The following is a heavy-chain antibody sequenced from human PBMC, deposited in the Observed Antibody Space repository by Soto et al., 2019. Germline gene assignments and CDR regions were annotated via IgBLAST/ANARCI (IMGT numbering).Heavy chain of an antibody. D-gene: IGHD3-10*01. CDR3: WSGLHYYGSGSYYMVKYYYCGMDV. Sequence: GGSLRLSCEASGFTFSSYWISWVRQAPWKGLEWVANIKQDGSEKYYVDSVKGRFTISRDNAKNSLYLQMNSLRAEDTAVYYFWSGLHYYGSGSYYMVKYYYCGMDVCGKATKVTVSS. J-gene: IGHJ6*04. CDR2: IKQDGSEK. CDR1: GFTFSSYW. V-gene: IGHV3-7*01.